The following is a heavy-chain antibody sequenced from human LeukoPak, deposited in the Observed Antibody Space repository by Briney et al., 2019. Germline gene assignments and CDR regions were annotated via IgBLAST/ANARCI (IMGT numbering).Heavy chain of an antibody. D-gene: IGHD4-17*01. Sequence: PGGSLRLSCAASGFTSSSYGMSWVRQAPGKGLEWVSAISGSGGSTYYADSVKGRFTISRDNSKNTLYLQMNSLRAEDTAVYYCADYVDYFDYWGQGTLVTVSS. CDR3: ADYVDYFDY. CDR2: ISGSGGST. V-gene: IGHV3-23*01. J-gene: IGHJ4*02. CDR1: GFTSSSYG.